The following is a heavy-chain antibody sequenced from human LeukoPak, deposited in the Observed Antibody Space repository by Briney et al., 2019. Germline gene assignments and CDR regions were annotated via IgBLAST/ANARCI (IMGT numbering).Heavy chain of an antibody. Sequence: GASVKVSCKASGYTFTSYDINWVRQATGQGLEWMGWMNPNSGNTGYAQKFQGRVTMTRNTSISTAYMELSSLRSEDTAVYYCARGGGLSIAARQGGYYYMDVWGKGTTVTVSS. CDR2: MNPNSGNT. CDR3: ARGGGLSIAARQGGYYYMDV. V-gene: IGHV1-8*01. CDR1: GYTFTSYD. D-gene: IGHD6-6*01. J-gene: IGHJ6*03.